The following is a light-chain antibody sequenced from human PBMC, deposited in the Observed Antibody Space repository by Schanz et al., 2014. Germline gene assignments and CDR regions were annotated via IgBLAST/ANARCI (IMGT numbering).Light chain of an antibody. J-gene: IGKJ3*01. Sequence: EIVLTQSPGTLSLSPGERVTLSCRASQSVNTYLAWYQQKAGQAPRLLIYGASSRATGIPDRFSGSGSGTDFTLTISRLEPEDFAVYYCQQYGVTPFTFGPGTKVDIK. CDR2: GAS. CDR3: QQYGVTPFT. V-gene: IGKV3-20*01. CDR1: QSVNTY.